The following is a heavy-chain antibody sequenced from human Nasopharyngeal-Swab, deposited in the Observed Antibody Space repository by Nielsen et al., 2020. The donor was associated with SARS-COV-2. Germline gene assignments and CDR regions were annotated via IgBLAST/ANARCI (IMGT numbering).Heavy chain of an antibody. CDR2: INPNSGGT. Sequence: ASVKVSCKASGYTFTGYYMHWGRQAPGQGLEWMGRINPNSGGTNYAQKFQGRVTMTRDTSISTAYMELSRLRSDDTAVYYCARARYSSGWYVDYWGQGTLVTVSS. D-gene: IGHD6-19*01. CDR1: GYTFTGYY. V-gene: IGHV1-2*06. CDR3: ARARYSSGWYVDY. J-gene: IGHJ4*02.